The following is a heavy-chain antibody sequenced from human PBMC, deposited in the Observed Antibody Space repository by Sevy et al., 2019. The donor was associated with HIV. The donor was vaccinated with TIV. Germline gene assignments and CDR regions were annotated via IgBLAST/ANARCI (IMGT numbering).Heavy chain of an antibody. CDR2: ISGLSNYI. V-gene: IGHV3-21*01. J-gene: IGHJ3*02. CDR3: ARDETWDAFDI. Sequence: GGSLRLSCAVSGFTFSSYSMNWVRQAPGKGLEWVSSISGLSNYIYYADSVQGRFTISRDNAKNSLYLQMNSLTDEDTAVYYCARDETWDAFDIWGQGTMVTVSS. CDR1: GFTFSSYS.